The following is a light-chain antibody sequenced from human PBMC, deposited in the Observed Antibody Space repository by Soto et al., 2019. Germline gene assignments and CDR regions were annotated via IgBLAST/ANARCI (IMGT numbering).Light chain of an antibody. V-gene: IGKV1-5*01. Sequence: DVQLTMSTYILSASVGDSVTITCRASQSVSRWLAWYQQKPGKAPKLLIYDASSLNSGVPSRFSGSQSGTEFTLTITSLLPDDFATDFCQQYRSSSLPTFGGWTK. CDR3: QQYRSSSLPT. CDR2: DAS. J-gene: IGKJ4*01. CDR1: QSVSRW.